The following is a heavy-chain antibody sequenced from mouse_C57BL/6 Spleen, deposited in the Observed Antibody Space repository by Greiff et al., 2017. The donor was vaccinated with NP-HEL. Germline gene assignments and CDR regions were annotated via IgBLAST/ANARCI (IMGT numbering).Heavy chain of an antibody. V-gene: IGHV5-9*01. CDR2: ISGGGGNT. J-gene: IGHJ2*01. CDR3: ASSRPYFDY. CDR1: GFTFSSYT. Sequence: EVKLMESGGGLVKPGGSLKLSCAASGFTFSSYTMSWVRQTPEKRLEWVATISGGGGNTYYPDSVKGRFTISRDNAKNTLYLQMSSLRSEDTALYYCASSRPYFDYWGQGTTLTVSS.